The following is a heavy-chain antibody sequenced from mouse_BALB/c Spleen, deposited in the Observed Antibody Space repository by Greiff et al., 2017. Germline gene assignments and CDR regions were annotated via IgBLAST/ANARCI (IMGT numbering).Heavy chain of an antibody. J-gene: IGHJ2*01. CDR1: GFNIKDTY. CDR2: IDPANGNT. CDR3: AELTGTLFDY. Sequence: VQLQQSGAELVKPGASVKLSCTASGFNIKDTYMHWVKQRPEQGLEWIGRIDPANGNTKYDPKFQGKATITADTSSNTAYLQLSSLTSEDTAVYYCAELTGTLFDYWGQGTTLTVSS. D-gene: IGHD4-1*01. V-gene: IGHV14-3*02.